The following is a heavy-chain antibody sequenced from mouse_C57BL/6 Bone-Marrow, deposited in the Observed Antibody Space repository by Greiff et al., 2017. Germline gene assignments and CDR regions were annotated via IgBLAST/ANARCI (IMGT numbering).Heavy chain of an antibody. Sequence: VQLQQSGAELARPGASVKLSCKASGYTFTSSGISWVKQRTGQGLEWIGEIYPRSGNTYYNEKFKGKATLTADKSSSTAYMELRSLTSEDSAVYFCARGGPITTVVEYYFDYWGQGTTLTVSS. CDR3: ARGGPITTVVEYYFDY. CDR2: IYPRSGNT. D-gene: IGHD1-1*01. CDR1: GYTFTSSG. V-gene: IGHV1-81*01. J-gene: IGHJ2*01.